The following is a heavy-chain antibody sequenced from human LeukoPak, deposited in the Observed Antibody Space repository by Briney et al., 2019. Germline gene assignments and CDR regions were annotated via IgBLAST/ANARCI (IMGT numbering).Heavy chain of an antibody. CDR3: ARFYWGSGWALLGYYYYMDV. V-gene: IGHV1-2*02. D-gene: IGHD7-27*01. Sequence: GASVKVSCKASGYTFTGYYMHWVRQAPGQGLEWMGWINPNSGGTNYAQKFQGRVTMTRDTSISTAYMELSRLRSDDTAVYYCARFYWGSGWALLGYYYYMDVWGKGTTVTVSS. CDR1: GYTFTGYY. CDR2: INPNSGGT. J-gene: IGHJ6*03.